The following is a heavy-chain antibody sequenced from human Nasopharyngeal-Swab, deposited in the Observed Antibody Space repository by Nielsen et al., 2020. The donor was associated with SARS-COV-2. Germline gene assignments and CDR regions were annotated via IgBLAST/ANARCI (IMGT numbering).Heavy chain of an antibody. J-gene: IGHJ4*02. CDR3: GRTTRRDGYTLD. CDR1: GYAFTSYG. D-gene: IGHD5-24*01. V-gene: IGHV1-18*01. CDR2: ISTFNSKI. Sequence: ASVKVSCKASGYAFTSYGISWVRQAPGQGLEWMGWISTFNSKIKYAEKFQGRVTMTRDTSTSTAYMEVTSLGSDDTAVYYCGRTTRRDGYTLDWGQGALVTVSS.